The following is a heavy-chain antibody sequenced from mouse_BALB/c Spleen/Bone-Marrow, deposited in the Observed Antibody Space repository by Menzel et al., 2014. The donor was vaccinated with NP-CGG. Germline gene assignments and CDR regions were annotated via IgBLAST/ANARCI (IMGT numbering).Heavy chain of an antibody. CDR3: ARGSSYFDY. D-gene: IGHD1-1*01. V-gene: IGHV5-4*02. CDR1: GCTFSDYY. CDR2: ISDGGSYT. J-gene: IGHJ2*01. Sequence: EVTLVESGGGLVKPGGSLKLSCAASGCTFSDYYMYWVRQTPEKRLEWVATISDGGSYTYYPDSVKGRFTISRDNAKNNLYLQMSSLKSEGTAMYYCARGSSYFDYWGQGTTLTVSS.